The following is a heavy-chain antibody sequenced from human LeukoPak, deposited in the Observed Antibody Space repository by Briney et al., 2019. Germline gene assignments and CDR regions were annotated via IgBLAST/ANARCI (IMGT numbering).Heavy chain of an antibody. J-gene: IGHJ6*04. Sequence: GASVKVSCKASGGTFSSYAISWVRQAPGQGLEWMGGIIPIFGTANYAQKFQGRVTITADESTSTAYMELSSLRSEDTAVYYCASIYGPGSSLSNYYYGMDVWGKGTTVTVSS. CDR2: IIPIFGTA. CDR3: ASIYGPGSSLSNYYYGMDV. D-gene: IGHD3-10*01. V-gene: IGHV1-69*13. CDR1: GGTFSSYA.